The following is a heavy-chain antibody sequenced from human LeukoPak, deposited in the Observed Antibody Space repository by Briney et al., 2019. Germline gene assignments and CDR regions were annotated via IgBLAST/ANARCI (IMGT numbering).Heavy chain of an antibody. Sequence: GASVKVSCKTSGYTFTGYFMHWVRQAPGQGLEWMGWISAYNGNTNYAQKLQGRVTMTTDTSTSTAYMELRSLRSDDTAVYYCARDSTMIVEIGGAFDIWGQGTMVTVSS. CDR1: GYTFTGYF. CDR3: ARDSTMIVEIGGAFDI. J-gene: IGHJ3*02. CDR2: ISAYNGNT. D-gene: IGHD3-22*01. V-gene: IGHV1-18*04.